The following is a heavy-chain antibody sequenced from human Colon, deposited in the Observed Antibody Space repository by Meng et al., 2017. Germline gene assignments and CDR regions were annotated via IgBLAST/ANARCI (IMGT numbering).Heavy chain of an antibody. CDR3: TTSKYRYAYHFGY. CDR1: GDSTSTPTW. CDR2: IFQSGNT. J-gene: IGHJ4*02. V-gene: IGHV4-4*01. D-gene: IGHD3-16*01. Sequence: GSLRLSCAVSGDSTSTPTWWNWVRQSPGKGLEWIGEIFQSGNTNYNPSLKSRVTISIDKSKRHISLQLTTVTAADTAVYSCTTSKYRYAYHFGYWGQGVLVTVSS.